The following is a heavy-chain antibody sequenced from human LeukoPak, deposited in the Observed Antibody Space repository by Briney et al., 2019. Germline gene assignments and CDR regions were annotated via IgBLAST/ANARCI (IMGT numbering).Heavy chain of an antibody. J-gene: IGHJ1*01. CDR3: AKGLHYYDSSGYYRAEYFQH. CDR1: GFTFSSYA. CDR2: ISGSGGST. D-gene: IGHD3-22*01. Sequence: GGSLRLSCAASGFTFSSYAMSWVRQAPGKGLEWVSAISGSGGSTYYADSVKGRFTISRDNSKNTLYLQMNSLRAEDTAVYYYAKGLHYYDSSGYYRAEYFQHWGQGTLVTVSS. V-gene: IGHV3-23*01.